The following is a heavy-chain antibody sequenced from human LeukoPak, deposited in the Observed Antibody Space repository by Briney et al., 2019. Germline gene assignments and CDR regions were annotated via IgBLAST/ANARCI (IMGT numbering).Heavy chain of an antibody. J-gene: IGHJ6*03. Sequence: GESLKISCKGSGYSFTSYWIGWVRQMPGKGLEWMGIIYPGDSDTRYSPSFQGQVTISADKSISTAYLQWSSLKASDTAMYYCARQYYDFWSGYYTHYYYMDVWGKGTTVTVSS. CDR3: ARQYYDFWSGYYTHYYYMDV. CDR2: IYPGDSDT. D-gene: IGHD3-3*01. V-gene: IGHV5-51*01. CDR1: GYSFTSYW.